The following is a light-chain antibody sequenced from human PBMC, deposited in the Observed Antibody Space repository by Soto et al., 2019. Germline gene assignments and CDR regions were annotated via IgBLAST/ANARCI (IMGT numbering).Light chain of an antibody. CDR1: QGIGTW. Sequence: DIQMTQSPASVSASVGDRVTITCRASQGIGTWLAWYQQKPGTPPKLLIYASSSLQRGVPSRFRGRGSGTEFTLTISSLQPEDFATYYCQQADSFPLTFGGGTKVEI. J-gene: IGKJ4*01. V-gene: IGKV1D-12*01. CDR2: ASS. CDR3: QQADSFPLT.